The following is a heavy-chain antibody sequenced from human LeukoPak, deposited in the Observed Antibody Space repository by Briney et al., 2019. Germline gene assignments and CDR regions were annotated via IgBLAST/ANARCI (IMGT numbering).Heavy chain of an antibody. D-gene: IGHD2-2*01. J-gene: IGHJ5*02. CDR2: IFYSGST. CDR3: ARSAVGDCSSTSCRSLWFDP. CDR1: GGSISRGDYY. V-gene: IGHV4-31*03. Sequence: PSETLSLTCTVSGGSISRGDYYWSWIRQHPGKGLEWIGYIFYSGSTYYNPSLKSRVTITVDTSKNQFSLKLSSVTAADSAVYYCARSAVGDCSSTSCRSLWFDPWGRGTLVTVSS.